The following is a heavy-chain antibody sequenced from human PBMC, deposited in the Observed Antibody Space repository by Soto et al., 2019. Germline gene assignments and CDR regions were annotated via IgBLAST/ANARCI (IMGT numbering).Heavy chain of an antibody. V-gene: IGHV1-3*01. CDR1: GYTFTSYA. D-gene: IGHD3-22*01. Sequence: ASVKVSCKASGYTFTSYAMHWVRQAPGQRLEWMGWINAGNGNTEYSQKFQGRVTITRDTSASTAYMELSSLRSEDTAVYYCARGYYDSSGYYFDIWGQGTMVTV. CDR3: ARGYYDSSGYYFDI. CDR2: INAGNGNT. J-gene: IGHJ3*02.